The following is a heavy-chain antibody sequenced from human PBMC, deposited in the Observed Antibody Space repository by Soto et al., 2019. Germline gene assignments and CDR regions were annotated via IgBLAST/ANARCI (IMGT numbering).Heavy chain of an antibody. CDR2: MNPNSGNT. V-gene: IGHV1-8*01. J-gene: IGHJ2*01. D-gene: IGHD2-2*01. CDR1: GYTFTSYD. Sequence: QVQLVQSGAEVKKPGASVKVSCKASGYTFTSYDINWVRQATGQGLEWMGWMNPNSGNTGYAQKFQGRVTMTRNTSISTAYMELSSLRSGDTAVYYCARVQGYCSSTSCYGGWYFDLWGRGTLVTVSS. CDR3: ARVQGYCSSTSCYGGWYFDL.